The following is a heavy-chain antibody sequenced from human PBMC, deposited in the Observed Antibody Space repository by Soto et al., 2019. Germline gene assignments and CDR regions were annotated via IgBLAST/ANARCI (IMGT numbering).Heavy chain of an antibody. J-gene: IGHJ6*02. CDR1: GGTFSSYA. D-gene: IGHD3-22*01. CDR3: ARDKGRSSGSDYYYYYGMDV. Sequence: QVQLVQSGAEVKKPGSSVKVSCKASGGTFSSYAISWVRQAPGQGLEWMGGIIPIFGTANYAQTFQGRVTITADEATSTAYMELSSLRSEDTAVYYCARDKGRSSGSDYYYYYGMDVWGQGTTVTVSS. V-gene: IGHV1-69*01. CDR2: IIPIFGTA.